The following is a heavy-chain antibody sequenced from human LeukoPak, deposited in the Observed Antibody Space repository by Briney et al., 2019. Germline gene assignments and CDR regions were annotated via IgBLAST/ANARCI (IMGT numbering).Heavy chain of an antibody. CDR1: GGSISSGDYY. Sequence: MPSETLSLTCTVSGGSISSGDYYWSWIRQPPGKGLEWIGYIYYSGSTYYNPSLKSRVTISVDTSKNQFSLKLSSVTAADTAVYYCARARSPGGNSGHYYFDYWGQGTLVTVSS. CDR3: ARARSPGGNSGHYYFDY. J-gene: IGHJ4*02. V-gene: IGHV4-30-4*01. CDR2: IYYSGST. D-gene: IGHD4-23*01.